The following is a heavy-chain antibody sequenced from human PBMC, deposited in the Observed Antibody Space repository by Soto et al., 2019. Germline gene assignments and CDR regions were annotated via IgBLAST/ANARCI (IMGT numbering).Heavy chain of an antibody. Sequence: EVQLLESGGGLVQPGGSLRLSCAASGFTFSSYAMRWVRQAPGKGLEWVSAISGSGGSTYYADSVKGRFTISRDNSKNTLYLQMNSRRAEDTAVYYCARRGSGSYYAYWGQGTLVTVSS. J-gene: IGHJ4*02. CDR1: GFTFSSYA. CDR3: ARRGSGSYYAY. CDR2: ISGSGGST. D-gene: IGHD1-26*01. V-gene: IGHV3-23*01.